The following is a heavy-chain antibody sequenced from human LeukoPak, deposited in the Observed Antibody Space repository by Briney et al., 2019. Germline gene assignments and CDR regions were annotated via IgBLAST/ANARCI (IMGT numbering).Heavy chain of an antibody. Sequence: ASVKVSCKASGYTFTNYGISWVRQAPGQGLEWVGWISAYNGNTNYAQNLQDRVTMTTDTSTSAAYMELRSLISDDTAVYYCAREGPVVVAGLDYWGQGTLVTVSS. CDR2: ISAYNGNT. V-gene: IGHV1-18*01. D-gene: IGHD6-19*01. CDR1: GYTFTNYG. J-gene: IGHJ4*02. CDR3: AREGPVVVAGLDY.